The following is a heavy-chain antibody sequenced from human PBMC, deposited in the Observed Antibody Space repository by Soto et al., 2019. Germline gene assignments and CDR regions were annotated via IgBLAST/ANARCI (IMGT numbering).Heavy chain of an antibody. Sequence: SVKVSCKASGGTFSSYTISWVRQAPGQGLEWMGRIIPFLGIANYAQKFQGRVTMTTDTSTSTAYMELRSLRSDDTAVYYCARDPCSGGSCYDYWGQGTLVTVSS. CDR3: ARDPCSGGSCYDY. CDR1: GGTFSSYT. CDR2: IIPFLGIA. J-gene: IGHJ4*02. D-gene: IGHD2-15*01. V-gene: IGHV1-69*02.